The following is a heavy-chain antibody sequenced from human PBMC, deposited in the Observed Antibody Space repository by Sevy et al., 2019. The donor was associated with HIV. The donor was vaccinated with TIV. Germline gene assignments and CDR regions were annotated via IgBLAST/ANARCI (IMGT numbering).Heavy chain of an antibody. J-gene: IGHJ6*02. CDR1: EFTFSSYA. Sequence: GGSLRLSCAASEFTFSSYAMHWVRQAPGKGLEWVAVISYDGSNKYYADSVKGRFTISRDNSKNTLYLQMNSLRAEDTAVYYCARDPSTYSSGWYRYYYYGMDVWGQGTTVTVSS. V-gene: IGHV3-30-3*01. CDR3: ARDPSTYSSGWYRYYYYGMDV. CDR2: ISYDGSNK. D-gene: IGHD6-19*01.